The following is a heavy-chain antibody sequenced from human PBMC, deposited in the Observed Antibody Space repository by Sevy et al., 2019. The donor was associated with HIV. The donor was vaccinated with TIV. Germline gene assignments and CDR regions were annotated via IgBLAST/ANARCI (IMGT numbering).Heavy chain of an antibody. CDR1: GYTLSELS. CDR2: FDPDDGET. D-gene: IGHD3-22*01. V-gene: IGHV1-24*01. CDR3: ATAREYYSDNSGYLDC. J-gene: IGHJ4*02. Sequence: ASVKVSCKVSGYTLSELSMHWVRQPPGKGLEWMGRFDPDDGETIYAQRFQGRVTMTEDTSADTAYMELSSLRSEDTAMYYCATAREYYSDNSGYLDCWGQGTPVTVSS.